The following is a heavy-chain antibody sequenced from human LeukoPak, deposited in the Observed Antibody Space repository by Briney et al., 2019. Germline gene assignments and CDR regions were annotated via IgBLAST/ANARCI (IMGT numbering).Heavy chain of an antibody. CDR3: ARATVAGRFDY. Sequence: GASVKVSCKASGYAFTSYYMHWVRQAPGQGLEWMGIINPSGGSTSYAQKFQGRVTMTRDTSTSTVYMELSSLRSEDTAVYYCARATVAGRFDYWGQGTLVTVSS. CDR2: INPSGGST. CDR1: GYAFTSYY. J-gene: IGHJ4*02. V-gene: IGHV1-46*01. D-gene: IGHD6-19*01.